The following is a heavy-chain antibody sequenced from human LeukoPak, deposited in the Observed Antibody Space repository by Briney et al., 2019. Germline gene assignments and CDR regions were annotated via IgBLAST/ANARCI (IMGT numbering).Heavy chain of an antibody. CDR1: GGSFSGYY. CDR3: ARGLGYCTNGVCLGAQRKDWFDP. V-gene: IGHV4-34*01. J-gene: IGHJ5*02. CDR2: INHSGST. D-gene: IGHD2-8*01. Sequence: SETLSLTCAVYGGSFSGYYWSWIRQPPGKGLEWIGEINHSGSTNYNPSLKSRVTISVDTSKNQFSLKLSSVTAADTAVYYCARGLGYCTNGVCLGAQRKDWFDPWGQGTLVTVSS.